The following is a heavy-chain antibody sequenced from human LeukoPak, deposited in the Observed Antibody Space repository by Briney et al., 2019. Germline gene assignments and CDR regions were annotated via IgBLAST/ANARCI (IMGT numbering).Heavy chain of an antibody. Sequence: QAGGSLRLACAASGFTFSSYAMHWVCQAPGKGLEDVSAISSNGGTTYYANSVKGRFTISRDNSKNTLYLQMGSLRAEDSAVYYCAAELYGVYTDCCTFHLWGQGTLVTVSS. CDR2: ISSNGGTT. CDR3: AAELYGVYTDCCTFHL. V-gene: IGHV3-64*01. J-gene: IGHJ3*01. CDR1: GFTFSSYA. D-gene: IGHD4-17*01.